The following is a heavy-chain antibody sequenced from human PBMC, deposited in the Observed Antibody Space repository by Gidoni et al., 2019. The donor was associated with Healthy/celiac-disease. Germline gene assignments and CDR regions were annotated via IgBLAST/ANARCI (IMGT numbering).Heavy chain of an antibody. J-gene: IGHJ5*02. D-gene: IGHD4-17*01. Sequence: QVQLQESGPGLVKPSQTLSLTCTVSGGSISSGDSYWSWIRQPPGKGLEWIGYIYYSGSTYYNPSLKSRVTISVDTSKNQFSLKLSSVTAADTAVYYCARGGIRSYGDYEVYNWFDPWGQGTLVTVSS. V-gene: IGHV4-30-4*01. CDR1: GGSISSGDSY. CDR2: IYYSGST. CDR3: ARGGIRSYGDYEVYNWFDP.